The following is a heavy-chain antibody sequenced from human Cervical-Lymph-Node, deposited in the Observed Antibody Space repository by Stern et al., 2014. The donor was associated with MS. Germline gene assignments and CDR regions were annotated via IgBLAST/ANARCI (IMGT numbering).Heavy chain of an antibody. CDR3: AHSRVKYCRGGTCYSSLFDY. Sequence: QVTLKESGPTLVKPTQTVTLNCTLSGFSVTTAGVGVGWIRQPPGKALEWLALTYLAADKLYSPSLKNRLTITKDTSKNQVVLTMTNVDPVDTATYYCAHSRVKYCRGGTCYSSLFDYWGQGTLVTVSS. J-gene: IGHJ4*02. CDR2: TYLAADK. CDR1: GFSVTTAGVG. V-gene: IGHV2-5*02. D-gene: IGHD2-15*01.